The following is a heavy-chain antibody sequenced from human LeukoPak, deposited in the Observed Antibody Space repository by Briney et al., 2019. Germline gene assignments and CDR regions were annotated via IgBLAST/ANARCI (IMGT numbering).Heavy chain of an antibody. CDR3: AKDLERHIVVVTASAVDY. CDR1: GFTFSDHS. J-gene: IGHJ4*02. CDR2: IKRDGSEK. D-gene: IGHD2-21*02. V-gene: IGHV3-7*01. Sequence: GGSLRLSCVASGFTFSDHSMMWVRQAPGKGLEWVANIKRDGSEKSYVDSVRGRFTVSRDNSKNTLYLQMNSLRAEDTAVYYCAKDLERHIVVVTASAVDYWGQGTLVTVSS.